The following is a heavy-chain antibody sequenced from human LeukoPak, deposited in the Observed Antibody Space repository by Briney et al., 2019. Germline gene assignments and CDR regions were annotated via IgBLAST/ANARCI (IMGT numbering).Heavy chain of an antibody. V-gene: IGHV3-11*01. CDR2: ISGSGITI. CDR1: GFTFSDYY. J-gene: IGHJ6*03. Sequence: GGSLRLSCAASGFTFSDYYMSWIRQAPGKGLEWVSSISGSGITIYYADSMWGRFTISRDNANNSLFLQMNSLRAEDTAVYYCVRDRVADVPPYYYYMEVWGKGTTVTVSS. CDR3: VRDRVADVPPYYYYMEV. D-gene: IGHD2-15*01.